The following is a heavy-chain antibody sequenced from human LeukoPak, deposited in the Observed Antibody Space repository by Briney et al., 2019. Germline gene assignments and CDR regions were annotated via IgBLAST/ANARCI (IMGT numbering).Heavy chain of an antibody. CDR1: GFTFSSYS. J-gene: IGHJ5*02. CDR3: VKDSGYYDTSGKGWFDL. D-gene: IGHD3-22*01. Sequence: GGSLRLSCAASGFTFSSYSMNWVRQAPGKGLEWVSYISSSSNAIYYADSVKGRFTISRDNAKNSLYLQVNSLRAEDTAVYYCVKDSGYYDTSGKGWFDLWGQGTLVTVSS. V-gene: IGHV3-48*04. CDR2: ISSSSNAI.